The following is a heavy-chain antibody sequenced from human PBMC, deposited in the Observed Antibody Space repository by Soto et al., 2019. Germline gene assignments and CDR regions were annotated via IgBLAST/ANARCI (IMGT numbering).Heavy chain of an antibody. CDR3: ARDYYDSSGYYFGQYGMDV. CDR2: IIPIFGTA. CDR1: GGTFSSYA. Sequence: KVSCKTSGGTFSSYAISWVRQAPGQGLEWMGGIIPIFGTANYAQEFQGRVTITADESTSTAYMELSSLRSEDTAVYYCARDYYDSSGYYFGQYGMDVWGQGTTVTVSS. V-gene: IGHV1-69*01. J-gene: IGHJ6*02. D-gene: IGHD3-22*01.